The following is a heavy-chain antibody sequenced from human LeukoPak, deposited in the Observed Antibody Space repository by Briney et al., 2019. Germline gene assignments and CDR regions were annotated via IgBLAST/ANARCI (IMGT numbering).Heavy chain of an antibody. CDR1: GYTFSSYA. CDR2: IIPIFGTA. V-gene: IGHV1-69*05. J-gene: IGHJ5*02. Sequence: SVKVSCKASGYTFSSYAISWVRQAPGQGLEWMGGIIPIFGTANYAQKFQGRVTITTDESTSTAYMELSSLRSEDTAVYYCARVHEIAARDRDWNWFDPWGQGTLVTVSS. CDR3: ARVHEIAARDRDWNWFDP. D-gene: IGHD6-6*01.